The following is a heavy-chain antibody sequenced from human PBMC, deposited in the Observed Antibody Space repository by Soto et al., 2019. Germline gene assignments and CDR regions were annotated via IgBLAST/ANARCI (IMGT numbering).Heavy chain of an antibody. CDR1: GYTFSSCA. CDR2: INTDNGNT. CDR3: ARDRAVDWYFDL. Sequence: QVQVVQSGAEVKTPRASVKISSKASGYTFSSCAIHWVRQAPGQRLEWMGWINTDNGNTKYSQNFQGRVTITRDTSATTAYMELSSLRSDDTAVYYCARDRAVDWYFDLWGRGTLVTVSS. D-gene: IGHD6-19*01. V-gene: IGHV1-3*04. J-gene: IGHJ2*01.